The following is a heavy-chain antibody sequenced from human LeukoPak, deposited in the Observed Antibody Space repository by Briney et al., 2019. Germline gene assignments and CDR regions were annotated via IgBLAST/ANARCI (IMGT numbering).Heavy chain of an antibody. CDR2: INPSGRST. CDR1: GYTFTDYY. CDR3: ARGGSSGCLDY. J-gene: IGHJ4*02. Sequence: GASVKVSCKTSGYTFTDYYMHWVRQAPGQGLEWMGIINPSGRSTSYAQRFQGRVTMTIDTSTSTVYMELSSLRSEDTAVYYCARGGSSGCLDYWGQGTLVTVSS. D-gene: IGHD6-19*01. V-gene: IGHV1-46*01.